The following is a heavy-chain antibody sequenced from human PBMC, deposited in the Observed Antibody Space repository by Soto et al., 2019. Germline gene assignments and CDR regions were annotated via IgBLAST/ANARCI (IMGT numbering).Heavy chain of an antibody. D-gene: IGHD5-12*01. Sequence: PGGYLRLACAASGFTFSSYSMNWVRQAPGKGLEWVSSISSSSSYIYYADSVKGRFTISRDNAKNSLYLQMNSLRAEDTAVYYCARDFGNMILATIYVAGLFAPRAQRTLVPVS. CDR1: GFTFSSYS. V-gene: IGHV3-21*01. CDR3: ARDFGNMILATIYVAGLFAP. J-gene: IGHJ5*02. CDR2: ISSSSSYI.